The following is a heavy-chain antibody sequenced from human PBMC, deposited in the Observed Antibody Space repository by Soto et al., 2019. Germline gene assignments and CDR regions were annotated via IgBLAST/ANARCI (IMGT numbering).Heavy chain of an antibody. J-gene: IGHJ4*02. D-gene: IGHD1-1*01. V-gene: IGHV1-69*13. Sequence: SVKVSCKASGGTFSSYAISWVRQAPGQGLEWMGGIIPIFGTANYAQKFQGRVTITADESTSTAYMELSSLRSEDTAVYYCASGRKSRYNCNRAPEWPFDYCGQGTLVTVSS. CDR2: IIPIFGTA. CDR1: GGTFSSYA. CDR3: ASGRKSRYNCNRAPEWPFDY.